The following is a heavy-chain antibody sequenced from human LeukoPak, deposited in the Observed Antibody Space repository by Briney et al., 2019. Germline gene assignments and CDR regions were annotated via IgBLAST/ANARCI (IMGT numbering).Heavy chain of an antibody. V-gene: IGHV3-30*04. CDR1: GFTFSSYA. CDR3: ARGLDTLDPLAY. J-gene: IGHJ4*02. Sequence: GGSLRLSCAASGFTFSSYAMHWVRQAPGKVLEWVAVISYDGSNKYYADSVKGRFTISRDNSKNTLYLQMNSLRAEDTAVYYCARGLDTLDPLAYWGQGTLVTVSS. D-gene: IGHD1-1*01. CDR2: ISYDGSNK.